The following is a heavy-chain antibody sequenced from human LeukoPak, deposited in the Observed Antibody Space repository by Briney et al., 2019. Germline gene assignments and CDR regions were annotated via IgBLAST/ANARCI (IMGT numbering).Heavy chain of an antibody. J-gene: IGHJ5*02. V-gene: IGHV4-34*01. CDR1: GGSFSGYY. Sequence: SETLSLTCAVYGGSFSGYYWSWIRQPPGKGLEWIGEINHSGSTNYNPSLKSRVTISVDTSKNQFSLKLSSVTAADTAVYYCARGVRSWWFDPWGQGTLVTVSS. CDR3: ARGVRSWWFDP. CDR2: INHSGST.